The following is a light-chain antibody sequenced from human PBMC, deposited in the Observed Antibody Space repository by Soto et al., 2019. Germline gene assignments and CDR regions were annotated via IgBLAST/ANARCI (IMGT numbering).Light chain of an antibody. CDR1: QSVSSN. CDR3: QQYNNWPHMS. J-gene: IGKJ1*01. V-gene: IGKV3-15*01. Sequence: EIVMTQSPXTLSVSPGERATLSCRASQSVSSNLAWYQQKPGQAPRLLIYGASTRATGIPARFSGSGSGTEFTLTISSLQSEDFAVYYCQQYNNWPHMSFGQGTKVEIK. CDR2: GAS.